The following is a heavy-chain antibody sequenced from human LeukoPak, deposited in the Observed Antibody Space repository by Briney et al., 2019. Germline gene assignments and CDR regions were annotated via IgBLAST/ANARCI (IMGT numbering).Heavy chain of an antibody. CDR2: IYHSGST. Sequence: SETLSLTCTVSGYSISSGYYWGWIRPPPGKGLEWIGSIYHSGSTYYNPSLKSRVTISVDTSKNQFSLKLSSVTAADTAVYYCATIDSGYDYYFDYWGQGTLVTVSS. V-gene: IGHV4-38-2*02. J-gene: IGHJ4*02. CDR3: ATIDSGYDYYFDY. CDR1: GYSISSGYY. D-gene: IGHD5-12*01.